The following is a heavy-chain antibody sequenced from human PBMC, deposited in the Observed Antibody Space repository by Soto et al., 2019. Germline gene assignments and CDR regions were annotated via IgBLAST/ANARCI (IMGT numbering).Heavy chain of an antibody. J-gene: IGHJ5*02. D-gene: IGHD3-3*01. Sequence: QVQLQESGPGLVKPSQTLSLTCTVSGGSISSGGYYWSWIRQHPGKGLEWIGYIYYSGSTYYNPSLKSRVTISVDTSKNQFSLKLSSVTAAETAVYYCARDVIRTYYDFWSGYSYQSRRFDPWGQGTLVTVSS. CDR3: ARDVIRTYYDFWSGYSYQSRRFDP. CDR2: IYYSGST. V-gene: IGHV4-31*03. CDR1: GGSISSGGYY.